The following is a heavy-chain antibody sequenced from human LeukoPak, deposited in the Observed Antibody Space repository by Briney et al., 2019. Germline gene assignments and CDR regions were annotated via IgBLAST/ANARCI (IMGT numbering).Heavy chain of an antibody. Sequence: NPGESLKISCKGSGYSFTSYLIGWVRQKPGKGLEWMGIIIPGNSDTRYSPSFQGQVTISADKSISTAYLQWSSLKASDTAMYYCARQWDYGAIGPLDYWGQGTLVTVSS. CDR1: GYSFTSYL. CDR3: ARQWDYGAIGPLDY. V-gene: IGHV5-51*01. CDR2: IIPGNSDT. J-gene: IGHJ4*02. D-gene: IGHD4/OR15-4a*01.